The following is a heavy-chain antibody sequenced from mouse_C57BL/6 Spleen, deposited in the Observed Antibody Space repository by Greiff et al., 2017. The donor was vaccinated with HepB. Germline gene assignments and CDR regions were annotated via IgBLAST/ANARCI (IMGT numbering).Heavy chain of an antibody. D-gene: IGHD2-4*01. V-gene: IGHV5-9-1*02. J-gene: IGHJ4*01. CDR1: GFTFSSYA. Sequence: KLVESGEGLVKPGGSLKLSCAASGFTFSSYAMSWVRQTPEKRLEWVAYISSGGDYIYYADTVKGRFTISRDNARNTLYLQMSSLKSEDTAMYYCTRDDYDEGVYAMDYWGQGTSVTVSS. CDR2: ISSGGDYI. CDR3: TRDDYDEGVYAMDY.